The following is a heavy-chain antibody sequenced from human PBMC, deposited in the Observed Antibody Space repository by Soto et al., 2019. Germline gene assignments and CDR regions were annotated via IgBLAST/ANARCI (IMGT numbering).Heavy chain of an antibody. CDR3: ASRIVPAAIGGIYGMDV. D-gene: IGHD2-2*02. CDR1: GGTFGSYA. V-gene: IGHV1-69*13. Sequence: VASVKVSCKASGGTFGSYAISWVRQAPGQGLEWMGGIIPIFGTANYAQKFQGRVTITADESTSTAYMELSSLRSEDTAVYYCASRIVPAAIGGIYGMDVWGQGTTVTVSS. J-gene: IGHJ6*02. CDR2: IIPIFGTA.